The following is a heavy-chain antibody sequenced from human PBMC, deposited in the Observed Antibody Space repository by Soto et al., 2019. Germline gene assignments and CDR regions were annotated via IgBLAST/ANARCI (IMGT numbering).Heavy chain of an antibody. V-gene: IGHV4-61*03. J-gene: IGHJ4*02. CDR3: AREDMSGTYYFDS. D-gene: IGHD1-26*01. Sequence: QVQLQESGPGVVKSSETLSLTCAVSGGSVSSETHFWSWIRQPRGKALEWIGYIYHSGITNSNPSLKGRLTISVDKSQNHFSLSLASVTAADTAIYYCAREDMSGTYYFDSWGQGTLVTVSS. CDR1: GGSVSSETHF. CDR2: IYHSGIT.